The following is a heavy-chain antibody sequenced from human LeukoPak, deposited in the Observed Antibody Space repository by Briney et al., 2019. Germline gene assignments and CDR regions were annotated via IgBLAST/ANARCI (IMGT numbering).Heavy chain of an antibody. V-gene: IGHV1-69*04. CDR2: IIPILGIA. CDR1: GGTFSSYA. D-gene: IGHD6-6*01. J-gene: IGHJ5*02. Sequence: SVKVSCKASGGTFSSYAISWVRQAPGQGLEWMGRIIPILGIANYAQKFQGRVTMTRNTSISTAYMELSSLRSEDTAVYYCARSSQLARFGYNWFDPWGQGTLVTVSS. CDR3: ARSSQLARFGYNWFDP.